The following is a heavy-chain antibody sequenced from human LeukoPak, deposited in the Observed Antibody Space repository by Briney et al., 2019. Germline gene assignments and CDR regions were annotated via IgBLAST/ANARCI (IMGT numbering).Heavy chain of an antibody. Sequence: SSETLSLTCTVSGGSISSSSYYWRWIRQPPGKGLEWIGSIYYSGSTHYNPSLKSRVTISVETSKNHFSLNLSSVTAADTAVYYCARSLRVGGTYYYGSGSYLNRQHFDYWGQGTLVTVSS. J-gene: IGHJ4*02. CDR2: IYYSGST. D-gene: IGHD3-10*01. CDR1: GGSISSSSYY. V-gene: IGHV4-39*07. CDR3: ARSLRVGGTYYYGSGSYLNRQHFDY.